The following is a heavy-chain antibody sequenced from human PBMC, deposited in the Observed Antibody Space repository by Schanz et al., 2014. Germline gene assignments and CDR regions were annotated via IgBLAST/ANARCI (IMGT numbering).Heavy chain of an antibody. D-gene: IGHD2-2*01. V-gene: IGHV1-18*04. CDR3: ARDVPINDY. J-gene: IGHJ4*02. Sequence: QVQLVQSGPEVKKPGASVKVSCQASGYTLKDHAMHWVRQAPGQGFEWMAWMSYNGNTKYAQSLQGRVTVTRDTSTSTAYMELRSLASDDTAGYYCARDVPINDYWGQGTPGTVSS. CDR1: GYTLKDHA. CDR2: MSYNGNT.